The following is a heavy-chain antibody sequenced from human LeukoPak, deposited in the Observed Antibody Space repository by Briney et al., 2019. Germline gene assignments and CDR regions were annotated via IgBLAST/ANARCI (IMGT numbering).Heavy chain of an antibody. Sequence: GGSLRLSCAASGFTFSSFAMSWVRQTPGKGLEWVSTISSSGGSTYYAASVKGRSTISRDNSKNTLYLQMNSLRAGDTAMYYCTKGGSSDLWGHLDCWGQGTQVTVSS. CDR3: TKGGSSDLWGHLDC. V-gene: IGHV3-23*01. D-gene: IGHD3-16*01. CDR2: ISSSGGST. CDR1: GFTFSSFA. J-gene: IGHJ4*02.